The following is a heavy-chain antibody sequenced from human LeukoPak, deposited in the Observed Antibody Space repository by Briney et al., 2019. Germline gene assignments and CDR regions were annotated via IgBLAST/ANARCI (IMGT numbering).Heavy chain of an antibody. CDR2: IYTSGST. D-gene: IGHD5-18*01. CDR1: GGSISSSSYY. CDR3: ARAVGYSYGYGSFDY. Sequence: SETLSLTCTVSGGSISSSSYYWGWIRQPPGKGLEWIGRIYTSGSTNYNPSLKSRVTMSVDTSKNQFSLKLSSVTAADTAVYYCARAVGYSYGYGSFDYWGQGTLVTVSS. V-gene: IGHV4-39*07. J-gene: IGHJ4*02.